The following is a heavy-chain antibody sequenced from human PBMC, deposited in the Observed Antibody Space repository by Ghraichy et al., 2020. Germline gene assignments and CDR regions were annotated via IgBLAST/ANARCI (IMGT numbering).Heavy chain of an antibody. Sequence: SVKVSCKASGGTFSSYAISWVRQAPGQGLEWMGGIIPIFGTANYAQKFQGRVTITADKSTSTAYMELSSLRSEDTAVYYCASPSEEVGDYYFDYWGQGTLVTVSS. V-gene: IGHV1-69*06. D-gene: IGHD3-3*01. CDR1: GGTFSSYA. J-gene: IGHJ4*02. CDR3: ASPSEEVGDYYFDY. CDR2: IIPIFGTA.